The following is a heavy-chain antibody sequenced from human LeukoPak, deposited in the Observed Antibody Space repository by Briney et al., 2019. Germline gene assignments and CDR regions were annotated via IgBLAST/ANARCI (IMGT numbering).Heavy chain of an antibody. D-gene: IGHD3-10*01. CDR1: GGSISSSSYY. CDR3: ARGITMVRGVIPTYYFDY. V-gene: IGHV4-61*01. Sequence: SETLSLTCTVSGGSISSSSYYWSWIRQPPGKGLEWIGYIYYSGSTNYNPSLKSRVTISVDTSKNQFSLKLSSVTAADTAVYYCARGITMVRGVIPTYYFDYWGQGTLVTVSS. J-gene: IGHJ4*02. CDR2: IYYSGST.